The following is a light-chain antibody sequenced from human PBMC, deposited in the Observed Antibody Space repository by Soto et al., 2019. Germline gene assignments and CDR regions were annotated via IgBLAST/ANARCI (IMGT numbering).Light chain of an antibody. J-gene: IGKJ4*01. CDR2: EVS. CDR1: QSLVHSDGNTY. CDR3: MQTKQFPLT. V-gene: IGKV2-24*01. Sequence: DIVLTQTPLSSPVTLGQPASISCRSSQSLVHSDGNTYLNWLQQRPGQPPRLLIYEVSNRFSGVPDRFSGSGAGTDFTLEISRVEAEDVGVYYCMQTKQFPLTVGGGTKVEIK.